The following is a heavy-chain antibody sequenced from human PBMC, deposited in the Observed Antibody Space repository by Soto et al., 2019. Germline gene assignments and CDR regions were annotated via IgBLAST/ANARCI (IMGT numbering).Heavy chain of an antibody. CDR3: AKEDDAWTNGHFDI. Sequence: EVQLLECGGGLVQPGGSLRLSCAASGFTFSSYDMSWVRQAPGKGLEWISAISGSGGSAYCADSVKGRFTIYRDNYKNTLHVQLNSLRSEDTAIYYCAKEDDAWTNGHFDIWGQGTVVTVSS. CDR2: ISGSGGSA. CDR1: GFTFSSYD. J-gene: IGHJ3*02. V-gene: IGHV3-23*01. D-gene: IGHD2-8*01.